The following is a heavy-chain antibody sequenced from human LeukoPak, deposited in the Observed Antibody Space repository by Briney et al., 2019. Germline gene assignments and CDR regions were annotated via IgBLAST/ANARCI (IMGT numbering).Heavy chain of an antibody. V-gene: IGHV3-7*01. D-gene: IGHD6-19*01. Sequence: GGSLRLSCAASGFTFSSYWMSWVRQAPGRGLEWVANIKQDGSEKYYVDSVKGRFTISRDNSKNTLYLQMNSLRAEDTAVYYCAKEYSSGYSEYFQHWGQGTLVTVSS. CDR3: AKEYSSGYSEYFQH. CDR1: GFTFSSYW. J-gene: IGHJ1*01. CDR2: IKQDGSEK.